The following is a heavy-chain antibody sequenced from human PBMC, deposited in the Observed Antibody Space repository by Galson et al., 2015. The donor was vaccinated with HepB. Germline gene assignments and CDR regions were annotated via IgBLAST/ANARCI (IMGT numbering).Heavy chain of an antibody. CDR1: GFTSSHYE. J-gene: IGHJ6*02. D-gene: IGHD3/OR15-3a*01. Sequence: SLRLSCAASGFTSSHYEINWVRQAPGKGLEWVSYISSTGNTIYYADSVKGRFTISRDNAKNSLYLQMNSLRAEDTAVYYCAREGFWTGYYTSYGMDVWGQGTTVTVSS. V-gene: IGHV3-48*03. CDR3: AREGFWTGYYTSYGMDV. CDR2: ISSTGNTI.